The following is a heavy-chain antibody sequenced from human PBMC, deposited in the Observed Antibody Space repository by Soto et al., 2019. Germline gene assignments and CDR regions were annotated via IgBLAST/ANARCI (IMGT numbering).Heavy chain of an antibody. Sequence: ESGGGVVQPGRSLRLSCAASGFTFSTYGMHWVRQAPGKGLEWVAVIWYDGRKKYYADSVKGRFTVSRDNSKNTLYLQMDNLRAEDTAVYYCARGEGAGGGYFDYWGQGTLVTVSS. V-gene: IGHV3-33*01. D-gene: IGHD1-26*01. CDR2: IWYDGRKK. CDR3: ARGEGAGGGYFDY. J-gene: IGHJ4*02. CDR1: GFTFSTYG.